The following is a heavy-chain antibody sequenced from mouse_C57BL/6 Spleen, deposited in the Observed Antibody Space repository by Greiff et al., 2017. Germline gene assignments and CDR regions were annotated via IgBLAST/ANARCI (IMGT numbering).Heavy chain of an antibody. V-gene: IGHV1-42*01. CDR1: GYSFTGYY. D-gene: IGHD2-3*01. J-gene: IGHJ4*01. CDR3: VYDGYYPAMDY. CDR2: INPSTGGT. Sequence: EVQLQQSGPELVKPGASVKISCKASGYSFTGYYMNWVKQSPEKSLEWIGEINPSTGGTTYNQKFKAKATLTVDKSSSTAYMQLKSLTSEDSAVYYCVYDGYYPAMDYWGQGTSVTVSS.